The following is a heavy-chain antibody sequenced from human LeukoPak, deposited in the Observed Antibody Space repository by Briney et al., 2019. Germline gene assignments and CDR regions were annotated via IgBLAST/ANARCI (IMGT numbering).Heavy chain of an antibody. CDR3: ARGFSGGAWLIGF. J-gene: IGHJ4*02. V-gene: IGHV4-59*13. CDR2: IHYSGST. Sequence: SETLSLTCTVSGGSISTYYWNWIRQPPGKGLEWIGHIHYSGSTNYNPSLKSRVTISVDTSKNHFSLKLTSVTAADTAVYYCARGFSGGAWLIGFWGQGTLVTVSS. D-gene: IGHD2-21*02. CDR1: GGSISTYY.